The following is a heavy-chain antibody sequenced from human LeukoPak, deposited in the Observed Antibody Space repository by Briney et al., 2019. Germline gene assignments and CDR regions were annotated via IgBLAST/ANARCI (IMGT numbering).Heavy chain of an antibody. J-gene: IGHJ6*03. CDR3: ARDGGYYYYYMDV. CDR2: ISSSGSTI. CDR1: GVTFSSYE. D-gene: IGHD3-16*01. V-gene: IGHV3-48*03. Sequence: PGGSLRLSCAASGVTFSSYEMNWVRHDPRKGLEWVSYISSSGSTIYYTDSVKGRFTISIDNAKNSLYLKMNSLRAEDTAVYYCARDGGYYYYYMDVWGKGTTVTVSS.